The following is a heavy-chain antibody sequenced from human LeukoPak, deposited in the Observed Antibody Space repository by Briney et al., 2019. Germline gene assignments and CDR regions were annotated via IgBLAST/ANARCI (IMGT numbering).Heavy chain of an antibody. CDR2: ISGSGGST. CDR3: ARAEGYGGELDS. CDR1: GFTFSSYA. V-gene: IGHV3-23*01. J-gene: IGHJ4*02. D-gene: IGHD4-23*01. Sequence: GGSLRLSCAASGFTFSSYAMSWVRQAPGKGLEWVSAISGSGGSTYYADSVKGRFTISRENSKNRLYLQMNSLRAEDTAVYYCARAEGYGGELDSWGQGTLVTVSS.